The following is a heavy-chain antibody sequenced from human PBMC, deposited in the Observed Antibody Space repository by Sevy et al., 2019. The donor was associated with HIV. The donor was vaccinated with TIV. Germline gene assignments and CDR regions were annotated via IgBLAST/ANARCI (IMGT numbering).Heavy chain of an antibody. CDR1: GFTFSSYA. CDR3: ARGEGTMVRGVIAASDY. D-gene: IGHD3-10*01. J-gene: IGHJ4*02. V-gene: IGHV3-30-3*01. CDR2: ISYDGSNK. Sequence: GGSLRLSCAASGFTFSSYAMHWVRQAPGKGLEWVAVISYDGSNKYYADSVKGRFTISRDNSKNKLYLQMNSLRAEDTAVYYCARGEGTMVRGVIAASDYWGQGTLVTVSS.